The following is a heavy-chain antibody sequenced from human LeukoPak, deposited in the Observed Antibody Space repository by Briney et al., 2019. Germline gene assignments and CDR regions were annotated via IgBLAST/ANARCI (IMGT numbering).Heavy chain of an antibody. CDR3: ARGQGSNYDFWSALDY. CDR1: GFTVSSNY. Sequence: PGGSLRLSCAASGFTVSSNYMSWVRQAPGKGLEWVSVIYSGGSTYYADSVKGRFTISRDNSKNTLYLQMNSLRAEDTAVYYCARGQGSNYDFWSALDYWGQGTLVTVSS. D-gene: IGHD3-3*01. CDR2: IYSGGST. J-gene: IGHJ4*02. V-gene: IGHV3-53*01.